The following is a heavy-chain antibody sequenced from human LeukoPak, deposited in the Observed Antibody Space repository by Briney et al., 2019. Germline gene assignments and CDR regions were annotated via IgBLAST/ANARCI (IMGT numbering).Heavy chain of an antibody. D-gene: IGHD6-6*01. CDR3: ARVEYSSSSGRGHFDY. Sequence: GASVKVSCKASGGTFSSYAISWVRQAPGQGLEWMGGIIPIFGTATYAQKFQGRVTITADESTSTAYMELSSLRSEDTAVYYCARVEYSSSSGRGHFDYWGQGTLVTVSS. V-gene: IGHV1-69*13. J-gene: IGHJ4*02. CDR1: GGTFSSYA. CDR2: IIPIFGTA.